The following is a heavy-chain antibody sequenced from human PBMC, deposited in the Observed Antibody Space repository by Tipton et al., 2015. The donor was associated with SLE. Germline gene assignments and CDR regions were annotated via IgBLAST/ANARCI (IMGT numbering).Heavy chain of an antibody. V-gene: IGHV1-18*01. CDR1: GYTFTSYG. CDR2: ISAYNGNT. Sequence: QVQLVQSGAEVKKPGASVKVSCKASGYTFTSYGISWVRQAPGQGLEWMGWISAYNGNTNYAQKLQGRVTMTTDTSTSTAYMELRSLRSDDTAVYYCARDLGWSYSSGIDYYYYGMDVWGQGTTVTVSS. CDR3: ARDLGWSYSSGIDYYYYGMDV. D-gene: IGHD1-26*01. J-gene: IGHJ6*02.